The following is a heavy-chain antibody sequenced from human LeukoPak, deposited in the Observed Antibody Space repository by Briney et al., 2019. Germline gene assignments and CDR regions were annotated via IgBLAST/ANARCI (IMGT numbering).Heavy chain of an antibody. CDR2: IYYSGST. V-gene: IGHV4-39*07. CDR3: ARVRWELPLWYFDL. D-gene: IGHD1-26*01. J-gene: IGHJ2*01. Sequence: SETLSLTCTVSGGSISSYYWGWIRQPPGKGLEWIGSIYYSGSTYYNPSLKSRVTISVDTSKNQFSLKLSSVTAADTAVYYCARVRWELPLWYFDLWGRGTLVTVSS. CDR1: GGSISSYY.